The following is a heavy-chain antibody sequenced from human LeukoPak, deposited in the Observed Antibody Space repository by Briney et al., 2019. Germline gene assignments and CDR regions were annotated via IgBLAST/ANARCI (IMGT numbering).Heavy chain of an antibody. Sequence: GGSLRLSCAASGFTFSSYAVSWVRQAPGKRREWVSAISGSGGSTYYAASVKGRCTISRDNSKNTLYLQMNSLRAEDTAVYYCAKVLTMVRGVIITRVIDAFDIWGQGTMVTVSS. V-gene: IGHV3-23*01. CDR3: AKVLTMVRGVIITRVIDAFDI. J-gene: IGHJ3*02. D-gene: IGHD3-10*01. CDR1: GFTFSSYA. CDR2: ISGSGGST.